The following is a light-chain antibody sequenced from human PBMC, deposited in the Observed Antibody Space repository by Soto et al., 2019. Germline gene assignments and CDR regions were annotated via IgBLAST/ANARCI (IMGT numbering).Light chain of an antibody. V-gene: IGKV1-9*01. CDR1: QGIGSY. CDR2: AAS. CDR3: QQVNSYPLT. J-gene: IGKJ3*01. Sequence: DIQLTQSPSFLSASVGDRVTITCRASQGIGSYLAWYQQKPGKAPRLLIYAASTLQSGVPSRFSGSGSGTESTLTISSLQPEDFATYYCQQVNSYPLTFGPGTKVDIK.